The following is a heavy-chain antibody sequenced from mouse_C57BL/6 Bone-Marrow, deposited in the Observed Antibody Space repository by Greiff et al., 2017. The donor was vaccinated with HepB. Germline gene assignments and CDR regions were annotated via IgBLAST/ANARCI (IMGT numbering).Heavy chain of an antibody. V-gene: IGHV1-72*01. CDR2: RDPNSGGT. CDR3: AREDYYYGSSYYAY. CDR1: GYTFTSYW. Sequence: QVQLQQPGAELVKPGASVKLSCKASGYTFTSYWMHWVKQRPGRGLEWIGRRDPNSGGTKYNEKFKSKATLTVDKPSSTAYMQLSSLTSEDSAVYYCAREDYYYGSSYYAYWGQGTLVTVSA. D-gene: IGHD1-1*01. J-gene: IGHJ3*01.